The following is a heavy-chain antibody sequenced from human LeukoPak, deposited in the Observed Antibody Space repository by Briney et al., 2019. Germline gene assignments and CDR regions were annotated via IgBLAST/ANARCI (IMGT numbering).Heavy chain of an antibody. J-gene: IGHJ6*02. CDR2: INHSGST. CDR1: GGSFSGYY. D-gene: IGHD6-19*01. CDR3: ARGLRAVAGNYYGMDV. V-gene: IGHV4-34*01. Sequence: NASETLSLTCAVYGGSFSGYYWSWIRQPPGKGLEWIGEINHSGSTNCNPSLKSRVTISVDTSKNQFSLKLSSVTAADTAVYYCARGLRAVAGNYYGMDVWGQGTTVTVSS.